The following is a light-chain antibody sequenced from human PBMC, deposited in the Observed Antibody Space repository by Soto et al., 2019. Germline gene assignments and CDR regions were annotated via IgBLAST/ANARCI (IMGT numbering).Light chain of an antibody. CDR1: QGVSSN. V-gene: IGKV3D-15*01. J-gene: IGKJ1*01. CDR3: QQHSNWPPWT. CDR2: GAF. Sequence: IVMTQSPATLSASPGERATLSCRASQGVSSNLAWYQQKPGQAPRLLIYGAFSRANGIPVRFSGSASGTDYTPITSSMEHQDDAAYYCQQHSNWPPWTFGQGTKVDIK.